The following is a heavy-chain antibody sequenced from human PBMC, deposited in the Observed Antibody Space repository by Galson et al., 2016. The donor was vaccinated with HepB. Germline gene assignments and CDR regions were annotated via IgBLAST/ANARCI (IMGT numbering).Heavy chain of an antibody. V-gene: IGHV4-31*03. J-gene: IGHJ4*02. CDR1: GGSISRGGYY. CDR2: IYHSGST. D-gene: IGHD3-10*01. Sequence: SLTCTVPGGSISRGGYYWSWIRQHPGKGLEWIGYIYHSGSTYYNPSLKSRVTISVDTSKNQFSLQLSSVTAADTAVYFCASDRSSGSGSFGYWGQGTLVTVSS. CDR3: ASDRSSGSGSFGY.